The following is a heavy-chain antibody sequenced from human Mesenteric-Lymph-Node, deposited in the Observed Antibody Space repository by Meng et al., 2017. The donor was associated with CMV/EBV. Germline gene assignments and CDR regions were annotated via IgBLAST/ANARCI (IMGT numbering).Heavy chain of an antibody. CDR1: GDSISSHYW. CDR3: ARSPGWWFLDY. J-gene: IGHJ4*02. D-gene: IGHD2-15*01. V-gene: IGHV4-4*02. Sequence: SETLSLTCAVSGDSISSHYWWSWVRQAPGKGLEWIGEISHSGSTKYKSSLQSRVTISVDKTKNHFSLRLTSVTAADTGVYFCARSPGWWFLDYRGQGTLVTVSS. CDR2: ISHSGST.